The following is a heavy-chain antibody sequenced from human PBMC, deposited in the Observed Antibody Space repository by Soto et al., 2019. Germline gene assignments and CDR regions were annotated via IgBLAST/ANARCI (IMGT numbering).Heavy chain of an antibody. V-gene: IGHV1-18*01. Sequence: GASVKVSCKASGYTFTSYGISWVRQAPGQGLEWMGWISAYSGDTDYAQKLQGRVTMTTDTSTNTAYMELRSLRSDDTAVYYCARARGYCSGGSCYFDYWGQGTLVTVSS. CDR1: GYTFTSYG. CDR2: ISAYSGDT. D-gene: IGHD2-15*01. J-gene: IGHJ4*02. CDR3: ARARGYCSGGSCYFDY.